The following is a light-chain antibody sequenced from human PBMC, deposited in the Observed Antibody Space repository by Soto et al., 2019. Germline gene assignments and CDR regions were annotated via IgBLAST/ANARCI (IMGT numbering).Light chain of an antibody. CDR2: RNN. Sequence: HSVLTQPPSASGTPGQRVTISCSGSSSNIGSNYVYWYQQLTGTAPKLLIYRNNQRPSGVPDRFSGSKSGTSASLAISGLRSEDEADYYCAALDDSLSGYVFGTGTKLTVL. J-gene: IGLJ1*01. CDR3: AALDDSLSGYV. V-gene: IGLV1-47*01. CDR1: SSNIGSNY.